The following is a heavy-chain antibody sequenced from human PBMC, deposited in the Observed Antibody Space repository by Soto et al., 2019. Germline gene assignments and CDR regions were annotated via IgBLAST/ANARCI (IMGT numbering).Heavy chain of an antibody. Sequence: QVQLQESGPGLVKPSQTLSLTCTVSGGSISSGDYYWSWIRQPPGKGLEWIGYIYYSGSTYYNPSLKRRVTISVNTSKNQFSLKLSSVTAADTAVYYCAREEICSSTSFYYYYYGMDVWGQGTTVTVSS. J-gene: IGHJ6*02. CDR2: IYYSGST. V-gene: IGHV4-30-4*01. CDR1: GGSISSGDYY. CDR3: AREEICSSTSFYYYYYGMDV. D-gene: IGHD2-2*01.